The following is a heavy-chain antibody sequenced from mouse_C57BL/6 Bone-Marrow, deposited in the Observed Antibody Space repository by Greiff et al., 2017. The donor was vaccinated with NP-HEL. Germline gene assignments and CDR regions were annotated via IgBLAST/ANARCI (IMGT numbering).Heavy chain of an antibody. V-gene: IGHV7-3*01. J-gene: IGHJ2*01. CDR1: GFTFTDYY. CDR2: IRNKANGYTT. CDR3: ARYRGNYFDY. Sequence: EVKLMESGGGLVQPGGSLSLSCAASGFTFTDYYMSWVRQPPGKALEWLGFIRNKANGYTTEYSASVKGRFTISSDNSQSILYLQMNALRAEDSATYYCARYRGNYFDYWGQGTTLTVSS.